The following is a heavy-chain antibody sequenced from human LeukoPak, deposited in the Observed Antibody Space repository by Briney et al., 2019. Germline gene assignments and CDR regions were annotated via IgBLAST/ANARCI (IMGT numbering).Heavy chain of an antibody. Sequence: GASVKVSCKASGYTFTGYSITWVRQAPGQGLEWMGWVSVYNGNTAYAQNFQGRVSMTTDTSTSTAYMELRSLRSDDTAVYYCARVGYFNLFTAQSYFDYWGPGTLVIVSS. CDR3: ARVGYFNLFTAQSYFDY. V-gene: IGHV1-18*01. D-gene: IGHD2-21*01. CDR1: GYTFTGYS. J-gene: IGHJ4*02. CDR2: VSVYNGNT.